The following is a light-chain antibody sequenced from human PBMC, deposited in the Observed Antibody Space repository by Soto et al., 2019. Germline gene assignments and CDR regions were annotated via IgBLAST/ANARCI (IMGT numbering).Light chain of an antibody. Sequence: EIVLTQSPATLSLSPGERVTLSCRASQSVSSYLAWYQQKPGQAPRLLIYDASNRATGIPARFSGSGSGTDFTLTISSLEPEDFAVYYCQQRSNWLVTFGPGTKVDIK. CDR3: QQRSNWLVT. CDR1: QSVSSY. V-gene: IGKV3-11*01. J-gene: IGKJ3*01. CDR2: DAS.